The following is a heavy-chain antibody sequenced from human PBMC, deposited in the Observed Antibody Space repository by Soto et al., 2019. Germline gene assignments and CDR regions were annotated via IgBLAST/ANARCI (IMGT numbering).Heavy chain of an antibody. CDR2: IYSGGST. J-gene: IGHJ6*02. CDR3: ARDATYYYGSGSYLGYYYYGMDV. Sequence: EVQLVESGGGLIQPGGSLRLSCAASGFTVSSNYMSWVRQAPGKGLEWVSVIYSGGSTYYADSVKGRFTISRDNSKNTLYLQMNSLRAEDTAVYYCARDATYYYGSGSYLGYYYYGMDVWGQGTTVTVSS. D-gene: IGHD3-10*01. CDR1: GFTVSSNY. V-gene: IGHV3-53*01.